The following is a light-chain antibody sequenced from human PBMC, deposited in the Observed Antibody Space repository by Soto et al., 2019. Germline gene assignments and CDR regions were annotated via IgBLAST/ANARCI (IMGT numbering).Light chain of an antibody. CDR2: GNR. Sequence: QSVLTPPPSVSVAPGQRVTLSCTGNTSNLGAGYDVHWYQQLPGAAPKLVIFGNRTRPSGVPERFSGSKSGTSASLAITGLQAEDEADYYCQAYDYILTASVFGGGTQLTVL. CDR3: QAYDYILTASV. CDR1: TSNLGAGYD. J-gene: IGLJ3*02. V-gene: IGLV1-40*01.